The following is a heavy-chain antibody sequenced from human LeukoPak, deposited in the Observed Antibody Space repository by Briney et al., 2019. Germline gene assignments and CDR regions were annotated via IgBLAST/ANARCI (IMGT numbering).Heavy chain of an antibody. Sequence: SETLSLTCTVSGGSISSGGYFWGWLRQPPGKGLEWIGSIFHSGSTYYNPSLKSRVTISVDTSKNQFSLKLTSVTAADTAVYYCARDRPSWSGDKSIHYWGQGTLVTVSS. D-gene: IGHD3-10*01. V-gene: IGHV4-39*07. CDR3: ARDRPSWSGDKSIHY. CDR1: GGSISSGGYF. CDR2: IFHSGST. J-gene: IGHJ4*02.